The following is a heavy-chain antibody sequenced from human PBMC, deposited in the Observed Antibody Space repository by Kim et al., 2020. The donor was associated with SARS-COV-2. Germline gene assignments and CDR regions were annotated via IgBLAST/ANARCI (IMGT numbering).Heavy chain of an antibody. D-gene: IGHD6-13*01. CDR3: ARGRGIHALVQTILFDY. Sequence: RGSLRLSCAASGFTFSDYYMSWIRQAPGKGLEWVSYISSSGSTIYYADSVKGRFTISRDNAKNSLYLQMNSLRAEDTAVYYCARGRGIHALVQTILFDYWGQGTLVTVSS. J-gene: IGHJ4*02. V-gene: IGHV3-11*01. CDR2: ISSSGSTI. CDR1: GFTFSDYY.